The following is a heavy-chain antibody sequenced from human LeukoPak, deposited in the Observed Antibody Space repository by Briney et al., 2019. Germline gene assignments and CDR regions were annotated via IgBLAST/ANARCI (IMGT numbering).Heavy chain of an antibody. CDR3: ARAGTSPALPDY. CDR1: GGSISSYY. D-gene: IGHD1-14*01. J-gene: IGHJ4*02. CDR2: IYYSGST. Sequence: SETLSLTCTVSGGSISSYYWSWIRQPPGKGLEGIGYIYYSGSTNYNPSLKSRVTISVDTSKNQFSLKVSSVTAADTAVYYCARAGTSPALPDYWGQGTLVTVSS. V-gene: IGHV4-59*01.